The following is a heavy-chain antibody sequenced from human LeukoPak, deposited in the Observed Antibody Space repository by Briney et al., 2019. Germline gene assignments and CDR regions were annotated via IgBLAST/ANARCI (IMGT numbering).Heavy chain of an antibody. V-gene: IGHV3-21*04. CDR1: GFTFSGYV. D-gene: IGHD2-15*01. Sequence: GGSLRLSCAASGFTFSGYVMTWVRQAPGKGLECVSSITFSSSHIYYADSVKGRFTISRDNTKDSLYLQMNSLRAEDTAVYYCAKVLLAAQGAFDIWGQGTMVTVSS. CDR3: AKVLLAAQGAFDI. J-gene: IGHJ3*02. CDR2: ITFSSSHI.